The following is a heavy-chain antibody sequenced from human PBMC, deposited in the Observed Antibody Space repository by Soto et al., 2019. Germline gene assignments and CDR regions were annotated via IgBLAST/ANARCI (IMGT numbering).Heavy chain of an antibody. CDR2: INLSGGT. CDR1: GESFSGHH. J-gene: IGHJ5*02. CDR3: ARVLVTYGGIMVPYNWFDT. D-gene: IGHD3-16*02. Sequence: SETLSLTCAVYGESFSGHHWAWIRQLPGKGLEWIGEINLSGGTNYSPSLKSRVTISVDTSKNQFSLKLTSVTAADTAVYYCARVLVTYGGIMVPYNWFDTWGQGNRVTVSS. V-gene: IGHV4-34*01.